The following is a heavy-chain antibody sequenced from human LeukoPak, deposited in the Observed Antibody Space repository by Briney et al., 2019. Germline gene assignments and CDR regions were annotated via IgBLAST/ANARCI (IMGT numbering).Heavy chain of an antibody. D-gene: IGHD6-13*01. J-gene: IGHJ5*01. CDR1: GFTFSSYG. CDR2: IGGSGGTT. Sequence: PGGSLRLSCAASGFTFSSYGMSWVRQAPGKGLEWVSAIGGSGGTTYYADTVKGRFTISRDNSKNTMYLQTNSLRAEDTAVYYCAKLTAATVSWGQGTLVTVSS. CDR3: AKLTAATVS. V-gene: IGHV3-23*01.